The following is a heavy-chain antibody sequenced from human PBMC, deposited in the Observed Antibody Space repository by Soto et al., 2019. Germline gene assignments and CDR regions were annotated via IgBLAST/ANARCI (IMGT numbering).Heavy chain of an antibody. J-gene: IGHJ6*02. CDR2: IYSGGAT. CDR3: ARGMDGMDV. V-gene: IGHV3-53*05. D-gene: IGHD2-8*01. CDR1: EFSVSSNY. Sequence: GGSLRLSCAASEFSVSSNYMTWVRQAPGKRLEWVSVIYSGGATYYAASVKGRFTISRDSSKNTLYLHMNSLKSEDTAVYYCARGMDGMDVWGQGTTVTVPS.